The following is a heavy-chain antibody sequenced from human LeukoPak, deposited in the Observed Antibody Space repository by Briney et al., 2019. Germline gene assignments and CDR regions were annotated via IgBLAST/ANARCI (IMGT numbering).Heavy chain of an antibody. V-gene: IGHV3-48*02. CDR2: ISSRSSTI. J-gene: IGHJ4*02. CDR3: ARDYSGSGSFDY. D-gene: IGHD3-10*01. Sequence: GGSLRLSCAASGFTLSGYAMTWVRQAPGKGLEWVAYISSRSSTIYYTDSVRGRFTISRDNAKYSLFLQMNSLRDDDTAVYYCARDYSGSGSFDYWGQGTLVTVSS. CDR1: GFTLSGYA.